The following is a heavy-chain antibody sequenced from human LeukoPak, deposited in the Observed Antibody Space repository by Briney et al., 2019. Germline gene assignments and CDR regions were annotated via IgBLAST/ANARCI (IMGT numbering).Heavy chain of an antibody. Sequence: GSLRLSCAASGFTFSSYSMNWIRQAPGKVLEWVSFITSSSSYIYYADSVKGRFTISRDNAKNSLYLQMNSLRAEDTAVYYCARCLWDIVVVIPANDYWGQGTLVTVSS. D-gene: IGHD2-15*01. CDR3: ARCLWDIVVVIPANDY. CDR1: GFTFSSYS. J-gene: IGHJ4*02. V-gene: IGHV3-21*01. CDR2: ITSSSSYI.